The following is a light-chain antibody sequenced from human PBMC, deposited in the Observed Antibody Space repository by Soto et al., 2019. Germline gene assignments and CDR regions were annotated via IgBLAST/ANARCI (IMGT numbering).Light chain of an antibody. CDR1: ERLSSVY. CDR3: QQYGSSPRT. V-gene: IGKV3-20*01. CDR2: GAS. Sequence: EIVLTQSPGTLSLSPGERGTLSCRASERLSSVYLAWYQQRPGQPPRLLIYGASNRATGIPDRFSGSGSGTDFTLTISRLEPEDFAVYYCQQYGSSPRTFGQGTRLE. J-gene: IGKJ5*01.